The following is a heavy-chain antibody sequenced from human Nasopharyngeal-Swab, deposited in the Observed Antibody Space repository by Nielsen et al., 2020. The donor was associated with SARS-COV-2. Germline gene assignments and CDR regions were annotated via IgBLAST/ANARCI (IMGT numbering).Heavy chain of an antibody. CDR3: ARDQVRDKTNDY. CDR2: ISAYNGNT. J-gene: IGHJ4*02. D-gene: IGHD3-10*01. V-gene: IGHV1-18*01. Sequence: ASVKVSCKASGYTFTSYGISWVRQAPGQGLEWIGWISAYNGNTNYAQKLQGRVTMTTDTSTSTAYMELRSLRSDDTAVYYCARDQVRDKTNDYWGQGTLVTVSS. CDR1: GYTFTSYG.